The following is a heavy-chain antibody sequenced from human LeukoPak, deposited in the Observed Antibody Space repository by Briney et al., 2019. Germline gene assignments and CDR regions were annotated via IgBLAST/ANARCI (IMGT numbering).Heavy chain of an antibody. D-gene: IGHD2-21*02. CDR2: IHYSGST. Sequence: PSETLSLTCTVSGGSISGDYWSWIRQPPGKGLEWIGYIHYSGSTNYNPSLKSRATISVDTSKNQFSLKVTSVTAADTAVYYCARSMTAYGLDIWGQGTRVIVSS. CDR3: ARSMTAYGLDI. J-gene: IGHJ3*02. V-gene: IGHV4-59*01. CDR1: GGSISGDY.